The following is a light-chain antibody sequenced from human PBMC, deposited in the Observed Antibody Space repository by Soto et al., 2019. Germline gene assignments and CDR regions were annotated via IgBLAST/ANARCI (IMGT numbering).Light chain of an antibody. CDR2: SNN. Sequence: QSVLTQPPSASGTPGQRVTISCSGSSSNIGSKTVNWYQQLPGTAPQLLIYSNNQRPSGVPDRFSGSTSGTSASLAISGRQSEDEADYYCAAWDDSLNGVVFGGGTKLTVL. V-gene: IGLV1-44*01. J-gene: IGLJ2*01. CDR1: SSNIGSKT. CDR3: AAWDDSLNGVV.